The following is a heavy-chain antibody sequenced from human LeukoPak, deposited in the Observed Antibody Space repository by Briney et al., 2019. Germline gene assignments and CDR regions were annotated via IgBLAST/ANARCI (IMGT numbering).Heavy chain of an antibody. D-gene: IGHD1-26*01. CDR3: ARDTEWELQGSDY. CDR2: ISSSSSTI. CDR1: GFIFSRYS. J-gene: IGHJ4*02. V-gene: IGHV3-48*04. Sequence: GGSLRLSCAASGFIFSRYSMNWVRQAPGKGLEWVSYISSSSSTIYYADSVKGRFTISRDNAKNSLYLQMNSLRAEDTAVYYCARDTEWELQGSDYWGQGTLVTVSS.